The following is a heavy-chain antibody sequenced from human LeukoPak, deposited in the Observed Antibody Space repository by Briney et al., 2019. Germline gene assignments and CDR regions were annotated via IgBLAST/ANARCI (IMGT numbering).Heavy chain of an antibody. CDR1: GGAISSHY. D-gene: IGHD5-18*01. CDR2: IYSSGSS. V-gene: IGHV4-4*07. Sequence: SETLSLTCTVSGGAISSHYSSSVRQPPGKGLEWIGRIYSSGSSNYNPSLKSRVTMSVDTSRKQLSLQVRSVTAADTAVYYCARGGRSYDSHGKFVPWGQGTLVTVSS. CDR3: ARGGRSYDSHGKFVP. J-gene: IGHJ5*02.